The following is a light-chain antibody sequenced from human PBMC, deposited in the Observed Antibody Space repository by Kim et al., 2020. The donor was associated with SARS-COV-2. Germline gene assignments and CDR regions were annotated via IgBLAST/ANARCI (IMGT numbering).Light chain of an antibody. CDR1: SLRNYS. CDR3: NLRDSNTNHLV. CDR2: GKS. Sequence: SSELTQDPAVSVALGQTVRITCQGDSLRNYSACWYQQKPGQAPVVVIYGKSNRLSGIPDRFSGSTSRDTASLTTPAAPADDEADYIFNLRDSNTNHLVFG. V-gene: IGLV3-19*01. J-gene: IGLJ2*01.